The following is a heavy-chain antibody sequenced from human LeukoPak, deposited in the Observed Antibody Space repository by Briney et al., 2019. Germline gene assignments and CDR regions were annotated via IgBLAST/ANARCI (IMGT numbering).Heavy chain of an antibody. CDR1: GYTFTNYA. V-gene: IGHV7-4-1*02. D-gene: IGHD2-2*01. Sequence: ASVKVSCKASGYTFTNYAMNWVRQAPGQGLEWMGWINTHTGNPAYGQGFTGRFVFSLDTSVSTAYLQINSLKAEDTAVYYCAREAGYICSSTSCYAFDYWGQGTLVTVSS. J-gene: IGHJ4*02. CDR3: AREAGYICSSTSCYAFDY. CDR2: INTHTGNP.